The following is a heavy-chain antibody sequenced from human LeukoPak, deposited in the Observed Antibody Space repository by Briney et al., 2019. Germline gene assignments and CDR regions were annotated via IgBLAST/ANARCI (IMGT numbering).Heavy chain of an antibody. CDR3: ASVYAGDFDY. CDR1: GYIFSAYW. Sequence: GASLKISCQGSGYIFSAYWITWVRQLPGKGLEWMGRIDPSDSHINYSPSFQGHVTISVDKSISTAYLQWSSLKASDTAMYYCASVYAGDFDYWGQGTLVTVSS. CDR2: IDPSDSHI. V-gene: IGHV5-10-1*01. D-gene: IGHD2-8*01. J-gene: IGHJ4*02.